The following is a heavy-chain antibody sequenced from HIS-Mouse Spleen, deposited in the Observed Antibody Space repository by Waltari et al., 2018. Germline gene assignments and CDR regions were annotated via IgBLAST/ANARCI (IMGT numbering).Heavy chain of an antibody. Sequence: QLQLQESGPGLVKPSETLSLTCTVSGGPLSSSSYYWCWIRHPPGKGLVWIGSIYYSGSTYYNPSLKSRVTISVDTSKNQFSLKLSSVTAADTAVYYCAREIPYSSSWYDWYFDLWGRGTLVTVSS. D-gene: IGHD6-13*01. V-gene: IGHV4-39*07. CDR3: AREIPYSSSWYDWYFDL. J-gene: IGHJ2*01. CDR1: GGPLSSSSYY. CDR2: IYYSGST.